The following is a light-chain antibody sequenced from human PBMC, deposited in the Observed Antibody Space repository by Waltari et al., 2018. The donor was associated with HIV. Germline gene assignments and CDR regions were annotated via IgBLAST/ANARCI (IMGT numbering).Light chain of an antibody. V-gene: IGLV3-21*04. CDR1: NIGTHT. J-gene: IGLJ2*01. CDR2: YDS. CDR3: QVWDSRSNHLVV. Sequence: YVLTQPPSVSVAPGETATVTCEGDNIGTHTVHWYQQRPGQAPMMVMNYDSDRPPGIPERFSGSNSGNTAALTITRVEAGDEADYFCQVWDSRSNHLVVFGGGTRLTVL.